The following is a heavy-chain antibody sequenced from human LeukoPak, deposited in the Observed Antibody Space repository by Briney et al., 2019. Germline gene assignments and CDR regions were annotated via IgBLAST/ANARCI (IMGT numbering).Heavy chain of an antibody. D-gene: IGHD6-19*01. V-gene: IGHV3-53*01. CDR1: GFTVSSNY. Sequence: GGSLRLSCAAAGFTVSSNYMSWVRQAPGKGMEWVSVIYSGGSTYYADSVKGRFTISRDNSKNTLYLQMNSLRAEDTAVYYCARVVYSSGWNGGFDYWGQGTLVTVSS. J-gene: IGHJ4*02. CDR3: ARVVYSSGWNGGFDY. CDR2: IYSGGST.